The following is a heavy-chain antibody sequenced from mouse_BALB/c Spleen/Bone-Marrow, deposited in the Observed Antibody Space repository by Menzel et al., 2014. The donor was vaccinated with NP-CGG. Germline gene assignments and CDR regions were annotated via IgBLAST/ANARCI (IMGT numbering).Heavy chain of an antibody. D-gene: IGHD2-1*01. CDR2: ISNLAYSI. CDR1: GFTFSDYG. V-gene: IGHV5-15*02. J-gene: IGHJ4*01. Sequence: DVKLVESGGGLVQPGGSRKLSCAASGFTFSDYGMAWVRQAPGKGPEWVAFISNLAYSIYYADTVTGRFTISRENAKSTLYLEMSSLRSEDTAICYCTRNYGNQGAMDYWGQGTSVTVSS. CDR3: TRNYGNQGAMDY.